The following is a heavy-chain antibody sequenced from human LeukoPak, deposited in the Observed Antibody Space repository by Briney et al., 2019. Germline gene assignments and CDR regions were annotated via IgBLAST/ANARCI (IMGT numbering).Heavy chain of an antibody. CDR2: IKQDGSEK. D-gene: IGHD2-15*01. CDR1: GFTFSSYW. J-gene: IGHJ3*02. Sequence: GGFLRLSCAASGFTFSSYWMSWVRQAPGKGLEWVANIKQDGSEKYYVDSVKGRFTISRDNAKNSLYLQMNSLRAEDTAVYYCARDGGSDAFDIWGQGTMVTVSS. CDR3: ARDGGSDAFDI. V-gene: IGHV3-7*01.